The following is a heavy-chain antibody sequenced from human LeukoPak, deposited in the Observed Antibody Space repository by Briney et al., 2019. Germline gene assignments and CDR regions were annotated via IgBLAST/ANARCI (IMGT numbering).Heavy chain of an antibody. J-gene: IGHJ4*02. Sequence: GGSLRLSCAASGFTFSSYEMNWVRQAPGKGLERVSYISSSGSTIYYADSVKGRFTISRDNAKNSLYLQMNSLRAEDTAVYCCARDVGDYDILTGTPYWGQGTLVTVSS. CDR3: ARDVGDYDILTGTPY. CDR1: GFTFSSYE. CDR2: ISSSGSTI. V-gene: IGHV3-48*03. D-gene: IGHD3-9*01.